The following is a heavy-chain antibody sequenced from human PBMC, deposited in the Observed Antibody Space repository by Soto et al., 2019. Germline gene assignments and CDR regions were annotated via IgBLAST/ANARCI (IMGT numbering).Heavy chain of an antibody. V-gene: IGHV4-39*01. CDR2: IYHSGRT. CDR3: ARQRTAVLNQAYFDY. D-gene: IGHD6-25*01. CDR1: GESISSSSYY. J-gene: IGHJ4*02. Sequence: SETLSVTCIVSGESISSSSYYWGWIRQPPGKGLEWIGSIYHSGRTYYNPSLKSRVSISIETSKNQSSRKLSAVTAADTALYYCARQRTAVLNQAYFDYWRQGAVVTVSS.